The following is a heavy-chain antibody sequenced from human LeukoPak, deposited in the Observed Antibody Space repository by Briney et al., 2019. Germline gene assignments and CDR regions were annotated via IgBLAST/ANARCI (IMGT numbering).Heavy chain of an antibody. CDR3: ARENWYSDY. D-gene: IGHD1-1*01. CDR1: GYTFSGCR. Sequence: AASVNVSCKASGYTFSGCRLHWVRQAHGQGLEWMGWVNPNSGDTNYHQNFQGRVTMTRDTSISTVYMELNRLTSDDTAVYYCARENWYSDYWGQGTLVTVSS. V-gene: IGHV1-2*02. CDR2: VNPNSGDT. J-gene: IGHJ4*02.